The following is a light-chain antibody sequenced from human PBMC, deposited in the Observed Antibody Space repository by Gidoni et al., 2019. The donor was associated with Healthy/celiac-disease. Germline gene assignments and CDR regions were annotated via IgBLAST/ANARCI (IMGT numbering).Light chain of an antibody. Sequence: DIQMTQSPSSLSASVGDRVTITCRASQSISSYLNWYQQKPVKAPKLLIYAASSLQSGVPSRFSASGSGTDFTLTISSLQPEDFATYYCQQSYSTPPAFGQGTKLEIK. V-gene: IGKV1-39*01. CDR2: AAS. J-gene: IGKJ2*01. CDR3: QQSYSTPPA. CDR1: QSISSY.